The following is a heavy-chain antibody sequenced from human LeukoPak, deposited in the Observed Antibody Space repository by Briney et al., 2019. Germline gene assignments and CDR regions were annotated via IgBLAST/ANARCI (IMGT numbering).Heavy chain of an antibody. CDR1: GFTFDDYG. CDR3: ARAGDSSGYYTPYYYYYMDV. CDR2: INWNGGST. D-gene: IGHD3-22*01. V-gene: IGHV3-20*04. J-gene: IGHJ6*03. Sequence: GGSLRLSCAASGFTFDDYGMSWVRQAPGKGLEWVSGINWNGGSTGYADSVKGRFTISRDNAKNSLYLQMNSLRAEDTALYYCARAGDSSGYYTPYYYYYMDVWGKGTTVTVSS.